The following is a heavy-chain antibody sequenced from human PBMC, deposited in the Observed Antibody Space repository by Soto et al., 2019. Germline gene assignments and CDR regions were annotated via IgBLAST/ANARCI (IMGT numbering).Heavy chain of an antibody. CDR3: ARVVPYGSGKVMDV. Sequence: GGSLRLSCAASGFTFSSYSMNWVRQAPGKGLEWVSSISSSSYIYYADSVKGRFTISRDNAKNSLYLQMNSLRAEDTAVYYCARVVPYGSGKVMDVWGKGTTVTVSS. J-gene: IGHJ6*04. D-gene: IGHD3-10*01. CDR2: ISSSSYI. CDR1: GFTFSSYS. V-gene: IGHV3-21*01.